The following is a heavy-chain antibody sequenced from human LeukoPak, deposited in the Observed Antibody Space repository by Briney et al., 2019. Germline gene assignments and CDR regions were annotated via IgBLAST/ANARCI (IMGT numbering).Heavy chain of an antibody. CDR3: ARATDYYSNWFDP. D-gene: IGHD3-22*01. Sequence: GGSLRLSCAASGFTFSSYWMHWVRQAPGKGLVWVSRINSDGSSTSYADSVKGRFTISRDNAKNTLYLQMNSLRAEDTAVYYCARATDYYSNWFDPWGQGTLVTVSS. J-gene: IGHJ5*02. V-gene: IGHV3-74*01. CDR1: GFTFSSYW. CDR2: INSDGSST.